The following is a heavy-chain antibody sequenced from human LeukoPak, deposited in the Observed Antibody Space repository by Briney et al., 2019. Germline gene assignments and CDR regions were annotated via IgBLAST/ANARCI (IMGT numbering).Heavy chain of an antibody. CDR3: ARSGYSSTWYLQNFELDY. V-gene: IGHV3-7*01. J-gene: IGHJ4*02. CDR2: IKQDGTDK. D-gene: IGHD2-2*01. Sequence: GGSLRLSCAASAFTFSYYWMSWVRQAPGKGLEWVANIKQDGTDKYYVDSVRGRFTISRDNAKNSLYLQMNSLRVEDTAVYFCARSGYSSTWYLQNFELDYWGQGTLVTVSS. CDR1: AFTFSYYW.